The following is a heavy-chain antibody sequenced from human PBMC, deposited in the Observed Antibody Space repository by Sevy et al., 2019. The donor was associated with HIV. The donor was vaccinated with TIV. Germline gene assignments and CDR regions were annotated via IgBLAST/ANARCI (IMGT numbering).Heavy chain of an antibody. J-gene: IGHJ4*02. Sequence: GGSLRLSCAASGFTFSSRWMNWVRQAPGKGLEWVANIKEYGSESFHMDSVRGRFTISRDNAKTSLYLQMNNLRAEDTALYYSVRGGGYGDYWGQGTLVTVSS. CDR2: IKEYGSES. D-gene: IGHD5-18*01. CDR3: VRGGGYGDY. CDR1: GFTFSSRW. V-gene: IGHV3-7*01.